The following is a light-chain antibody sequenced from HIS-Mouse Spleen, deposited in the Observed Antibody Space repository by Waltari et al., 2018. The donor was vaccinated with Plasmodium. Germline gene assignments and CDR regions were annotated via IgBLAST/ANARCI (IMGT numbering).Light chain of an antibody. V-gene: IGKV1-39*01. J-gene: IGKJ1*01. CDR3: QQSYSTWT. CDR2: AAS. CDR1: QSISNS. Sequence: DIQMTQSPSSLSASVGDRVTITCRASQSISNSLNWYQRKPGKAPKFLIYAASALQSGVPSRFSSSESGTDFTLTISSLQPEDFATYYCQQSYSTWTFGQGTKVEIK.